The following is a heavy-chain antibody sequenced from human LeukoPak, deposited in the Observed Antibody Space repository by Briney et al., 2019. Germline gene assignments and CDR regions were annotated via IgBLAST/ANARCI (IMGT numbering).Heavy chain of an antibody. CDR1: GGSISSYY. Sequence: PSETLSLTCTVSGGSISSYYWSWIRQPPGKGLEWIGYIYYSGSTNYNPSLKSRVTISVDTSKNPFSLKLSSVPAADTAVYYCARVPGLHYYYMDVWGRGTTVTVSS. CDR3: ARVPGLHYYYMDV. V-gene: IGHV4-59*12. J-gene: IGHJ6*03. CDR2: IYYSGST. D-gene: IGHD3-10*01.